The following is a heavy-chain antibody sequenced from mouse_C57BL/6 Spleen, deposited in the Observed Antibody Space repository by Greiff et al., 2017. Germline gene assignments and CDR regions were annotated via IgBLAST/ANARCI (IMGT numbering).Heavy chain of an antibody. CDR1: GYTFTRYW. V-gene: IGHV1-52*01. J-gene: IGHJ1*03. Sequence: QVQLQQPGAELVRPGSSVMLSCKASGYTFTRYWMHWVQQRPIQGLECIGNIDPSDSETHYNQKFKDKATLTVDKSSSTAYMQLSSLTSEDSAVYYCVNYVWYFGVWGTGTTVTVSS. D-gene: IGHD2-1*01. CDR2: IDPSDSET. CDR3: VNYVWYFGV.